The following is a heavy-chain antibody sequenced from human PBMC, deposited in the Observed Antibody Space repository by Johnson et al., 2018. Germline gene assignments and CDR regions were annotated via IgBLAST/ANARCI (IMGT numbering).Heavy chain of an antibody. CDR1: GFTFSSYD. CDR3: AKDFVPDARAFDGMDV. CDR2: IGTAGDT. D-gene: IGHD2-2*01. V-gene: IGHV3-13*01. J-gene: IGHJ6*02. Sequence: EVQLVESGGVVVQPGGSLRLSCAASGFTFSSYDMHWVRQATGKGLEWVSAIGTAGDTYYPGSVKGRFTISRDNAKNSLYLQMNSLRAEDTALYYCAKDFVPDARAFDGMDVWGQGTTVTVSS.